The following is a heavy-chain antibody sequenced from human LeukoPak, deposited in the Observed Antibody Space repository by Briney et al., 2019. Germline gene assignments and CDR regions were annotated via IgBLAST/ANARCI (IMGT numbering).Heavy chain of an antibody. D-gene: IGHD6-13*01. V-gene: IGHV1-2*02. CDR3: GRGLSEAGIDY. J-gene: IGHJ4*02. CDR2: INPNSGAT. CDR1: GYTFTGYY. Sequence: ASVKVSCKASGYTFTGYYMHWVRQAPGQGLEWMGWINPNSGATDYPQKLQGRVTMTRDTSITTAYMELNRLTPDDTAVYYCGRGLSEAGIDYWGQGTLVTVSS.